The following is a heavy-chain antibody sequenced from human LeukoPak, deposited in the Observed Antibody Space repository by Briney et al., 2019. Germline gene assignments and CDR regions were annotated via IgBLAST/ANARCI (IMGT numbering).Heavy chain of an antibody. CDR1: GYTFTSYG. CDR3: ARDQHEIVVVPAAVDFDY. Sequence: ASVKVSCKASGYTFTSYGISWVRQAPGQGLEWMGWISAYNGNTNYAQKLQGRVTMTTDTSTSTAYMELRILRSDDTAVYYCARDQHEIVVVPAAVDFDYWGQGTLVTVSS. V-gene: IGHV1-18*01. CDR2: ISAYNGNT. J-gene: IGHJ4*02. D-gene: IGHD2-2*01.